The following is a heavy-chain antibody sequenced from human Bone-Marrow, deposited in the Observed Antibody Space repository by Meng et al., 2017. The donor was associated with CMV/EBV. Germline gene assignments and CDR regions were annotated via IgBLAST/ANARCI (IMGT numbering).Heavy chain of an antibody. J-gene: IGHJ4*02. D-gene: IGHD6-13*01. V-gene: IGHV4-61*01. CDR1: GGSVSSGSYY. CDR2: IYYSGST. Sequence: GSLRLSCTVSGGSVSSGSYYWSWIRQPPGKGLEWIGYIYYSGSTNYNPSLKSRVTISVDTSKNQLSLKLSSVTAADTAVYYCAHIAAAGAGYFDYWGQGTLVTVSS. CDR3: AHIAAAGAGYFDY.